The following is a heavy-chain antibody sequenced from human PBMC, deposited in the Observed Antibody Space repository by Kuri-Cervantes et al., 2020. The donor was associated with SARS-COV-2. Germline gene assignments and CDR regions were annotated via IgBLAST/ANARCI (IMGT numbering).Heavy chain of an antibody. J-gene: IGHJ6*02. CDR2: IDWDDDK. D-gene: IGHD6-19*01. Sequence: SGPTLVKPTQTLTLTCAVSGFSLSTSGVCMIWIRQPPGKALEWLARIDWDDDKYYNTSLKTRLTVSRDTSKNQVVLTMINMNPVDTATYYCAQTLAAVSGSSWYYYGLDVWGRGTTVTVSS. CDR3: AQTLAAVSGSSWYYYGLDV. CDR1: GFSLSTSGVC. V-gene: IGHV2-70*11.